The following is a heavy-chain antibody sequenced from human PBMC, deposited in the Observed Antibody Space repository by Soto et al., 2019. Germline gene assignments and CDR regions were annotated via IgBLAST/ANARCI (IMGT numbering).Heavy chain of an antibody. V-gene: IGHV3-21*01. Sequence: ESGGGLVKPGGSLRLSCAASGFTFSSYSMNWVRQAPGKGLEWVSSISSSSSYIYYADSVKGRFTISRDNAKNSLYLQMNSLRAEDTAVYYCARGTIGPYDAFDIWGQGTMVTVSS. CDR3: ARGTIGPYDAFDI. CDR2: ISSSSSYI. D-gene: IGHD3-10*01. CDR1: GFTFSSYS. J-gene: IGHJ3*02.